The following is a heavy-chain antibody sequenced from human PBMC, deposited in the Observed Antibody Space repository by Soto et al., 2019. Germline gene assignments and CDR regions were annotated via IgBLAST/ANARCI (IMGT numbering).Heavy chain of an antibody. CDR2: INPNSGGT. D-gene: IGHD2-2*01. CDR1: GYTFTGYY. V-gene: IGHV1-2*02. CDR3: ARAPDCSSTSCYFLALWFDP. J-gene: IGHJ5*02. Sequence: QVQLVQSGAEVKKPGASVKVSCKASGYTFTGYYMHWVRQAPGQGLEWMGWINPNSGGTNYAQKFQGRVTMTRDTSIRTAYMELSRLRADDTAVYYCARAPDCSSTSCYFLALWFDPWGQGTLVTVSS.